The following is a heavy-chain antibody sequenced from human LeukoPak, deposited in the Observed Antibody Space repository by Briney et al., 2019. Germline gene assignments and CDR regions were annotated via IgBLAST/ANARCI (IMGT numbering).Heavy chain of an antibody. V-gene: IGHV4-38-2*02. Sequence: PSETLSLTCTVSGYSISSGYYWGWIRQPPGKGLEWIGSIYHSGSTYYNPSLKSRVTISVDTSKNQFSLKPSSVTAADTAVYYCARGGPWDDSSGYSFDYWGQGTLVTVSS. CDR1: GYSISSGYY. J-gene: IGHJ4*02. CDR2: IYHSGST. CDR3: ARGGPWDDSSGYSFDY. D-gene: IGHD3-22*01.